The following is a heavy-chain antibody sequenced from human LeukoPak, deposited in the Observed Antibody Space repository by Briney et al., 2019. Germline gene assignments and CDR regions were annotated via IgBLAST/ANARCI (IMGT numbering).Heavy chain of an antibody. CDR3: AKRASGYYDSSGYYLVDY. CDR2: ISGSGGST. V-gene: IGHV3-23*01. J-gene: IGHJ4*02. CDR1: GFTFSSYA. Sequence: QPGGSLRLSCAASGFTFSSYAMSWVRQAPGKGLEWVSAISGSGGSTYYADSVKGRFTISRDNSKNTLYLQMNSLRAEDTAVYYCAKRASGYYDSSGYYLVDYWGQGTLVTVSS. D-gene: IGHD3-22*01.